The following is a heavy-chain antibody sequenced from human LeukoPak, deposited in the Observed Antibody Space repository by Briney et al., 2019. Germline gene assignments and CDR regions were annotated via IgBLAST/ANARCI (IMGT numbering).Heavy chain of an antibody. Sequence: GGSLRLSCAASGFTFSSYAMSWVRQAPGKGLEWVSAISGSGGSTYYADSVKGRFTISGDNSKNTLYLQMNSLRAEDTAVYYCAKNGRFAYYYYYYMDVWGKGTTVTVSS. V-gene: IGHV3-23*01. CDR3: AKNGRFAYYYYYYMDV. CDR2: ISGSGGST. CDR1: GFTFSSYA. J-gene: IGHJ6*03. D-gene: IGHD1-1*01.